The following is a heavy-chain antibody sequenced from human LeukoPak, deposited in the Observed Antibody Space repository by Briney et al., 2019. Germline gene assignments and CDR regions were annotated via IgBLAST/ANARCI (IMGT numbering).Heavy chain of an antibody. D-gene: IGHD4-23*01. Sequence: GGSLRLSCAASGFTFSSYAMHWVRQAPGKGLEWVAVISYDGRNKYYADSVKGRFTISRDNSKNTLYLQMNSLRAEDTAVYYCVSWRDSGDKNSWGQGTLVTVSS. CDR2: ISYDGRNK. V-gene: IGHV3-30*04. CDR3: VSWRDSGDKNS. J-gene: IGHJ5*02. CDR1: GFTFSSYA.